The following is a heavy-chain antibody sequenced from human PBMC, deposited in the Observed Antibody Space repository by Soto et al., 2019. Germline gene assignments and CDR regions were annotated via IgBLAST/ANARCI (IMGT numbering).Heavy chain of an antibody. D-gene: IGHD3-10*01. CDR3: ARDLRFRGFYGMDV. V-gene: IGHV4-31*03. CDR2: IYYSGSS. CDR1: GGSISSGGYY. Sequence: QVQLQESGPGLVKPSQTLSLTCTVSGGSISSGGYYWSWIRQHPGKGLEWIGYIYYSGSSYYNPSLKSRVTISVDTSKNQFSLKLSSVTAADTAVYYCARDLRFRGFYGMDVWGQGTTVTVSS. J-gene: IGHJ6*02.